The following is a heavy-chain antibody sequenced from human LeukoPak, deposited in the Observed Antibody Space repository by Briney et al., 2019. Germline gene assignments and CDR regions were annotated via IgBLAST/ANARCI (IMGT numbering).Heavy chain of an antibody. CDR2: ISAYNGNT. CDR1: GYTFTSYG. Sequence: GASVKVSCKASGYTFTSYGISWVRQAPGQGLEWMGWISAYNGNTNYAQKLQGRVTMTTDTSTSTAYMELRSLRSDDTAVYYCARVNYYYDSSGYYSYWYFDLWGRGTLVTVSS. V-gene: IGHV1-18*01. J-gene: IGHJ2*01. D-gene: IGHD3-22*01. CDR3: ARVNYYYDSSGYYSYWYFDL.